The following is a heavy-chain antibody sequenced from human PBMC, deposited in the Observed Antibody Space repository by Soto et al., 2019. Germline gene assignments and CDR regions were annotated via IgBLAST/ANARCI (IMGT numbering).Heavy chain of an antibody. CDR3: ARYERASSNGWYWFDP. V-gene: IGHV3-66*01. D-gene: IGHD6-19*01. Sequence: EVQLVESGGGLVQPGGSLRLSCAASGFTVSSSYMNWVRQAPGKGLEWVSVIYSGGSTYYADSVKGRFTISRDNSKNTLYIQMNGMRAEDTAVYYCARYERASSNGWYWFDPWGQGTLVIVSS. J-gene: IGHJ5*02. CDR1: GFTVSSSY. CDR2: IYSGGST.